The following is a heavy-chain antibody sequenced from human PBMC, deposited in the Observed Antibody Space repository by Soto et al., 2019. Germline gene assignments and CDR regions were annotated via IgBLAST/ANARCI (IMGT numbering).Heavy chain of an antibody. Sequence: KPSETLSLTCAVYGGSFSGYYWSWIRQPPGKGLEWIGEINHSGSTNYNPSLKSRVTISVDTSKNQFSLKLSSVTAADTAVYYCARVYVVWDYPLHVLYYYMDVWGKGTTVTVSS. CDR3: ARVYVVWDYPLHVLYYYMDV. CDR1: GGSFSGYY. V-gene: IGHV4-34*01. CDR2: INHSGST. J-gene: IGHJ6*03. D-gene: IGHD1-7*01.